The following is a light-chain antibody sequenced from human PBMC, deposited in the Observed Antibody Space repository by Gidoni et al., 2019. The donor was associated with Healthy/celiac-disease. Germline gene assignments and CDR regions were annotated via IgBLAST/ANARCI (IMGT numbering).Light chain of an antibody. CDR1: ISTIGAGYD. V-gene: IGLV1-40*01. J-gene: IGLJ2*01. CDR2: GNS. CDR3: QSYDSSLNVV. Sequence: QSVLTQPPSVSGAPGQRVTISCTGSISTIGAGYDVHWYQPLPGTAPNLLIYGNSNRPAGVPDRFSGSKSGTSASLAITGLQAEDEADYYCQSYDSSLNVVFGGGTKLTVL.